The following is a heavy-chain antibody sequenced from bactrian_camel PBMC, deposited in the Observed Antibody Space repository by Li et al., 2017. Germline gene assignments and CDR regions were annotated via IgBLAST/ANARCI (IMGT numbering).Heavy chain of an antibody. CDR3: VRHKYADLDWFRLRVSSVSD. D-gene: IGHD1*01. V-gene: IGHV3S6*01. J-gene: IGHJ4*01. CDR2: IGTNGVTT. CDR1: GYGYTASSYC. Sequence: HVQLVESGGGSAQAGGSLRLSCQASGYGYTASSYCMGWVRQAPGKEREGVAGIGTNGVTTTTDSVKGRFTISRDNAENTLYLHMNSLKPEDTAMYYCVRHKYADLDWFRLRVSSVSDWGQGTQVTVS.